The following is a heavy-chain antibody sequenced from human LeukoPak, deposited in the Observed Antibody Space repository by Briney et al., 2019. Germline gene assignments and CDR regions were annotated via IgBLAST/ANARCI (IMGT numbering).Heavy chain of an antibody. CDR2: INPKTGAT. CDR3: ARGYEYGWFDP. D-gene: IGHD3-16*01. CDR1: GYTFTDYF. J-gene: IGHJ5*02. Sequence: ASVKVSCTASGYTFTDYFLHWVRQAPGQGLEWMGWINPKTGATSYAQNFQGRVTMTRDTSIITGNMELYRLTSDDTAVYYCARGYEYGWFDPWGQGTLVTVSS. V-gene: IGHV1-2*02.